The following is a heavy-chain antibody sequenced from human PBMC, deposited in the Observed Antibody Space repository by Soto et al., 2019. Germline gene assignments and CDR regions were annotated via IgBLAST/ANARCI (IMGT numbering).Heavy chain of an antibody. D-gene: IGHD5-12*01. J-gene: IGHJ3*02. V-gene: IGHV4-59*01. Sequence: SETLSLTCTVSGGSISSYYWSWIRQPPGKGLEWIGYIYYSGSTNYNPSLKSRVTISVDTSKNQFSLKLSSVTAADTAVYYCARRVRYDDAFDIWGQGTMVTVSS. CDR3: ARRVRYDDAFDI. CDR1: GGSISSYY. CDR2: IYYSGST.